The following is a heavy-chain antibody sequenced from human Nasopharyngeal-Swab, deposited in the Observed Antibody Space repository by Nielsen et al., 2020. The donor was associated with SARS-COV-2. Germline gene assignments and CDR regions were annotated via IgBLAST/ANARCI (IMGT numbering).Heavy chain of an antibody. CDR3: ARDSNGMDV. CDR2: ISWNSGSI. V-gene: IGHV3-9*01. Sequence: WIRQPPGKGLEWVSGISWNSGSIGYADSVKGRFTISRDNAKNSLYLQMNSLRAEDTAVYYCARDSNGMDVWGQGTTVTVSS. J-gene: IGHJ6*02.